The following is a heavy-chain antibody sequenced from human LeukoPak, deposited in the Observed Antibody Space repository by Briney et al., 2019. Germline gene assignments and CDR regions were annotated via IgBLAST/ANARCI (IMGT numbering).Heavy chain of an antibody. CDR1: GFTLSNYP. J-gene: IGHJ4*02. Sequence: GGSLRLSCLPSGFTLSNYPMNWGPQAPGKGLEWISTISVSDDTHYTDSVKGRFTIYRDNAKNSLYLQMTSLRAEDTAVYYCARDRNRVYDFWSGYYDYWGQGTLVTVSS. D-gene: IGHD3-3*01. CDR2: ISVSDDT. V-gene: IGHV3-69-1*01. CDR3: ARDRNRVYDFWSGYYDY.